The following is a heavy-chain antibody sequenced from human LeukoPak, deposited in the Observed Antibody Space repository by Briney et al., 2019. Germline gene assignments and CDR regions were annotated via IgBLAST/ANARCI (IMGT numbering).Heavy chain of an antibody. D-gene: IGHD3-10*01. CDR2: INHSGST. J-gene: IGHJ4*02. V-gene: IGHV4-39*07. CDR1: GGSISSSSHY. Sequence: PSETLSLTCTVSGGSISSSSHYGGWIRQPPGKGLEWIGEINHSGSTNYNPSLKSRVTISVDTSKNQFSLKLSSVTAADTAVYYCARDQLNYGSGSYLGYWGQGTLVTVSS. CDR3: ARDQLNYGSGSYLGY.